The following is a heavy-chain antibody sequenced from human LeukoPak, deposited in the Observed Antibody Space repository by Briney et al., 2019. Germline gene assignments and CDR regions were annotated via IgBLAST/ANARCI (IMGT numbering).Heavy chain of an antibody. D-gene: IGHD3-22*01. CDR2: IIPIFGTA. CDR3: ARENYYDSSGSVPFDP. V-gene: IGHV1-69*06. Sequence: ASVKVSCKASGYTFTSCGISWVRQAPGQGLEWMGGIIPIFGTANYAQKFQGRVTITADKSTSTAYMELSSLRSEDTAVYYCARENYYDSSGSVPFDPWGQGTLVTVSS. CDR1: GYTFTSCG. J-gene: IGHJ5*02.